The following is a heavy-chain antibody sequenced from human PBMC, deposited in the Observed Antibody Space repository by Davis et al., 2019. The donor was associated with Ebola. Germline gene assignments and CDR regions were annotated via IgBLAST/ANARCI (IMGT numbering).Heavy chain of an antibody. CDR1: RFTFSIYW. CDR2: IKQDGSEK. D-gene: IGHD3-10*01. Sequence: PGGSLRLSCAASRFTFSIYWMSWVRQAPGKGLEWVANIKQDGSEKYYVDSVKGRFTISRDNAKNSVYLQMNSLRAEDTAVYYCARDRGSYTGSGEIDYWGQGTLVTVSS. J-gene: IGHJ4*02. CDR3: ARDRGSYTGSGEIDY. V-gene: IGHV3-7*03.